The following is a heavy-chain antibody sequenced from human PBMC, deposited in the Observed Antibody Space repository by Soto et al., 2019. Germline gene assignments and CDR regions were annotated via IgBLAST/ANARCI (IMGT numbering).Heavy chain of an antibody. CDR3: ARFRRDYDHSGPVYY. CDR2: IYYSGST. Sequence: SETLSLTCTVSGGSISSGGYYWSWIRQHPGKGLEWIGYIYYSGSTYYNPSLKSRVTISVDTSKNQFSLKLSSVTAADPAVHSCARFRRDYDHSGPVYYWGQGTLVIVSS. V-gene: IGHV4-31*03. J-gene: IGHJ4*02. CDR1: GGSISSGGYY. D-gene: IGHD4-17*01.